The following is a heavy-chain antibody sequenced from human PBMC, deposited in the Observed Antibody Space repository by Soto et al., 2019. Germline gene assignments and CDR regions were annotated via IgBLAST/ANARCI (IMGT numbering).Heavy chain of an antibody. CDR2: IWHDGSKE. Sequence: QVQLVESGGGVVQPGGSLRLSCVGSGYVFSTNGIHWVRQAPGKGLEWVADIWHDGSKEYYADFVKGRFTISRDNNRNTVYLQMDSLRVEDTAVYFCARDVWRGSSSKFLDYWGQGTLVTVSS. CDR3: ARDVWRGSSSKFLDY. V-gene: IGHV3-33*01. D-gene: IGHD6-6*01. J-gene: IGHJ4*02. CDR1: GYVFSTNG.